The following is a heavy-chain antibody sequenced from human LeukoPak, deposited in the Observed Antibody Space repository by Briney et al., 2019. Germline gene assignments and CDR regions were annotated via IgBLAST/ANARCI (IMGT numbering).Heavy chain of an antibody. D-gene: IGHD5-18*01. CDR2: IYPGDSDT. CDR1: GYSFTSYW. CDR3: ARLGIQLWLQPPLHYFDY. V-gene: IGHV5-51*01. J-gene: IGHJ4*02. Sequence: GESLKISCKGSGYSFTSYWIGWVRQMPGKGLEWMGIIYPGDSDTRYSPSFQGQVTISADKSISTAYLQWSSLKASDTAMYYCARLGIQLWLQPPLHYFDYWGQGTLVTVSS.